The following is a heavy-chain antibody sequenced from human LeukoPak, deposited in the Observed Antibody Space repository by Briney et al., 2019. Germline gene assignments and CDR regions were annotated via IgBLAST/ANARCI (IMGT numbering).Heavy chain of an antibody. V-gene: IGHV3-73*01. CDR2: IRNKANNYAT. Sequence: GGSLRLSCAASGFTFSGSAMHWVRQASGEGLEWVGRIRNKANNYATAYAASVKGRFTISRDDSKNTAYLQMNSLKTEDTAVYYCTRLSGNADPGYWGQGTLVTVSS. CDR1: GFTFSGSA. CDR3: TRLSGNADPGY. J-gene: IGHJ4*02. D-gene: IGHD1-26*01.